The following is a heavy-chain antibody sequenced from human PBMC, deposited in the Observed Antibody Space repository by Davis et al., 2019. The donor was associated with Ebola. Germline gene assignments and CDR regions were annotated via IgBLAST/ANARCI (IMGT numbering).Heavy chain of an antibody. CDR2: ISAYNGNT. J-gene: IGHJ6*02. CDR3: ARDPTTSPWYYYGMDV. V-gene: IGHV1-18*01. Sequence: ASVKVSCKASGYTFTSHYLHWVRQAPGQGLEWMGWISAYNGNTNYAQKFQGRVTITADKSTSTAYMELSSLRSEDTAVYYCARDPTTSPWYYYGMDVWGQGTTVTVSS. D-gene: IGHD4-17*01. CDR1: GYTFTSHY.